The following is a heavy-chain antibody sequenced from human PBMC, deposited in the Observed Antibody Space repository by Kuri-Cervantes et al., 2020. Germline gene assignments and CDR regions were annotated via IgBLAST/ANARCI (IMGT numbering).Heavy chain of an antibody. CDR2: ISSSGSTI. CDR1: GFTFSDYY. CDR3: AGSIVVVPAALDY. D-gene: IGHD2-2*01. J-gene: IGHJ4*02. Sequence: GESLKISCAASGFTFSDYYMSWIRQAPGKGLEWVSYISSSGSTIYYADSVKGRFTISRDNAKNSLYLQMNSLRAEDTAVYYCAGSIVVVPAALDYWGQGTLVTVSS. V-gene: IGHV3-11*04.